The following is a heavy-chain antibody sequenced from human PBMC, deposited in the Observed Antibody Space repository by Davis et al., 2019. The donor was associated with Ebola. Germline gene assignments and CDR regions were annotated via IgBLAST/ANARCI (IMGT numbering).Heavy chain of an antibody. Sequence: AASVKVSCKASGYTFTNYGITWVRQAPGQGLEWMGWINPHNGNTNYAQNVQGRVAMTTDTSTNTAYMEVGSLTSDDTAVYYCARAQFPTTSDHWGQGTLVTVSS. CDR2: INPHNGNT. J-gene: IGHJ4*02. V-gene: IGHV1-18*04. CDR1: GYTFTNYG. CDR3: ARAQFPTTSDH. D-gene: IGHD1-1*01.